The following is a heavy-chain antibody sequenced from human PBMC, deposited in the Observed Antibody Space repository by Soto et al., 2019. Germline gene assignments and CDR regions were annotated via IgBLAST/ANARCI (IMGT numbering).Heavy chain of an antibody. CDR1: GFTFSTYA. D-gene: IGHD4-17*01. Sequence: GGSLRLSCVASGFTFSTYAMSWVRQAPGKGLEWVSAISAGGGSTYYANSVKGRFTISRDNSINTLYLQMNSLRTEDTAVDYCDHHRAYAVFDAYDLWGQGAMVTVSS. CDR2: ISAGGGST. CDR3: DHHRAYAVFDAYDL. V-gene: IGHV3-23*01. J-gene: IGHJ3*01.